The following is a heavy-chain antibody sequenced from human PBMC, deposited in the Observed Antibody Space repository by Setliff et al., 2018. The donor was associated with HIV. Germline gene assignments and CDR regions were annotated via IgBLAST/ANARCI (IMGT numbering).Heavy chain of an antibody. D-gene: IGHD3-10*01. CDR2: IKQDGSEK. J-gene: IGHJ4*02. V-gene: IGHV3-7*03. CDR3: ARALQGSRRDPDY. Sequence: GGSLRLSCAASGFTLSSYWMNWVRQAPGKGLEWVANIKQDGSEKYYIDSVKGRFTISRDNAKNSLYLQMNSLRAEDTAVYYCARALQGSRRDPDYWGQGTLVTVSS. CDR1: GFTLSSYW.